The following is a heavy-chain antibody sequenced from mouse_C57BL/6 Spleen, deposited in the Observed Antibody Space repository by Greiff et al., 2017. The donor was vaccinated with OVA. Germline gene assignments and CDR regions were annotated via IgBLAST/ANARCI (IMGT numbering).Heavy chain of an antibody. CDR1: GFNIKDDY. D-gene: IGHD1-1*01. Sequence: EVQRVESGAELVRPGASVKLSCTASGFNIKDDYMHWVKQRPEQGLEWIGWIDPENGDTEYASKFQGKATITADTSSNTAYLQLSSLTSEDTAVYYCTKNYGSSLYWYFDVWGTGTTVTVSS. CDR3: TKNYGSSLYWYFDV. J-gene: IGHJ1*03. V-gene: IGHV14-4*01. CDR2: IDPENGDT.